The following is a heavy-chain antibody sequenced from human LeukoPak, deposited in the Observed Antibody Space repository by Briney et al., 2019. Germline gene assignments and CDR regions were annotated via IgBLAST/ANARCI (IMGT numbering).Heavy chain of an antibody. CDR2: IYTSGST. CDR3: ARTPIDGDYYLYYYYYMDV. V-gene: IGHV4-4*07. Sequence: PSETLSLTCTVSGGSISSYYWSWIRQPAGKGLEWIGRIYTSGSTNYNPSLKSRVTMSVDTSKNQLSLKLSSVTAADTAVYYCARTPIDGDYYLYYYYYMDVWGKGTTVTVSS. J-gene: IGHJ6*03. D-gene: IGHD4-17*01. CDR1: GGSISSYY.